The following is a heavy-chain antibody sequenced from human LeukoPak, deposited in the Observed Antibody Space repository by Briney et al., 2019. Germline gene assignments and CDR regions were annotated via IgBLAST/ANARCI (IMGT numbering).Heavy chain of an antibody. D-gene: IGHD6-19*01. CDR1: GFTFSTST. CDR2: INQDGSEK. CDR3: ARETGIAVAGPSYDY. Sequence: GGSLRLSCEASGFTFSTSTMHWVRQAPGKGLEWVANINQDGSEKYYVDSVKGRFTISRDNAKNSLYLQMNSLRAEDTAVYYCARETGIAVAGPSYDYWGQGTLVTVSS. J-gene: IGHJ4*02. V-gene: IGHV3-7*01.